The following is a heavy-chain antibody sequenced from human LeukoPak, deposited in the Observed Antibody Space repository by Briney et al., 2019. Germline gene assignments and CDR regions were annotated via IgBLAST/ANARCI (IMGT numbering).Heavy chain of an antibody. CDR2: INTDGSST. J-gene: IGHJ3*02. V-gene: IGHV3-74*01. CDR3: ARYYDSSGYTTPARAFDI. D-gene: IGHD3-22*01. Sequence: GGSLRLSCAASGFTFSSYWMHWVRQAPGKGLVWVSRINTDGSSTSYADSVKGRFTISRDNAKNTLYLQMNSLRAEDTAVYYCARYYDSSGYTTPARAFDIWGQGTMVTVSS. CDR1: GFTFSSYW.